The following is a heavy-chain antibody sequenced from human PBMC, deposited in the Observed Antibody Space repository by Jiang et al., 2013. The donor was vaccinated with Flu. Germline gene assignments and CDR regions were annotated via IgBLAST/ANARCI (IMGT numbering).Heavy chain of an antibody. CDR2: LSASGGST. D-gene: IGHD6-13*01. J-gene: IGHJ4*02. V-gene: IGHV3-23*01. CDR3: GKDPRGTMQQRTEY. CDR1: GFTFSSHA. Sequence: VQLLESGGGVVQPGGSLTLSCVASGFTFSSHAMTWVRQAPGKGLEWVSSLSASGGSTFYADSVKGRFTISRDNSKKTVTLQMNSLRSEDTAVYFCGKDPRGTMQQRTEYRGRGALVTVSS.